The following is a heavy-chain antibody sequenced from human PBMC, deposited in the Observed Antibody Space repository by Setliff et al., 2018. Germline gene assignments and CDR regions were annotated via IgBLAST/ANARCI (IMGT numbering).Heavy chain of an antibody. D-gene: IGHD3-9*01. CDR3: AKDASYYDILTGANYLDT. V-gene: IGHV3-23*01. J-gene: IGHJ5*02. Sequence: PGGSLRLSCAASGFSFSSYAMSWVRQAPGKGLEWVSTTSGGGGFSTYYADSVKGRFTISRDNSNLFLQMNSLRAEDTAFYFCAKDASYYDILTGANYLDTWGRGTLVTVSS. CDR1: GFSFSSYA. CDR2: TSGGGGFST.